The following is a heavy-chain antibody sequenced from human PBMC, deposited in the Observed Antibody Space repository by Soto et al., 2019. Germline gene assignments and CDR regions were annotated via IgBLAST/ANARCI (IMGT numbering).Heavy chain of an antibody. CDR2: ISSSGGRI. J-gene: IGHJ4*02. CDR1: GFTSSDYY. Sequence: GGSLRLSCAASGFTSSDYYMNWIRQAPGKGLEWLSYISSSGGRIYYADSVKGRFTISRDNAKNSLFLQMNSLRDEDTAVYYCARQGYCSGGSCYVDSWGQGTLVTVSS. CDR3: ARQGYCSGGSCYVDS. V-gene: IGHV3-11*01. D-gene: IGHD2-15*01.